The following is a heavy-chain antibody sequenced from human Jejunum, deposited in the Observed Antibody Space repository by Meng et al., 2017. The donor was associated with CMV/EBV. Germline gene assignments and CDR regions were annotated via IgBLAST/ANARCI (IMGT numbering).Heavy chain of an antibody. J-gene: IGHJ4*02. CDR3: ARGGYNSSPDY. CDR2: ISAYSGNT. D-gene: IGHD5-12*01. CDR1: GYSLNPYD. Sequence: SCTASGYSLNPYDIAWVRQAPGQGLEWVAWISAYSGNTESAQKFQDRVTLTIETSTSTAYLELTNLRSDDTSVYYCARGGYNSSPDYWGQGTLVTVSS. V-gene: IGHV1-18*01.